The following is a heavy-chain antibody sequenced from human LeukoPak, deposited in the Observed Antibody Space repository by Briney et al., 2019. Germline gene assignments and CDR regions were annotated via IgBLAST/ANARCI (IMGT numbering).Heavy chain of an antibody. CDR1: GYTFTGYY. CDR2: INPNSGGT. V-gene: IGHV1-2*02. J-gene: IGHJ4*02. Sequence: GASVTVSCKASGYTFTGYYMHWVRQAPAQGLEGMGLINPNSGGTNYAQKFQGRVTMTKDTSISTAYMQLSRLRSDDTAVYYCARETRRYNWNVGGKNYWGQGTLVTVSS. CDR3: ARETRRYNWNVGGKNY. D-gene: IGHD1-1*01.